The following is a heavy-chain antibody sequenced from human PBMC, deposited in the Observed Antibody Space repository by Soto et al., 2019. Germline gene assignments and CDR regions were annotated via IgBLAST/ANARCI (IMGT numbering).Heavy chain of an antibody. CDR2: IDPSDSYT. J-gene: IGHJ4*02. V-gene: IGHV5-10-1*01. CDR3: ARSLITTVARIDY. CDR1: GYSFISYW. Sequence: LGESLKISCKGSGYSFISYWITWVRQLPGKGLEWMGKIDPSDSYTNYSPSFQGHVTISADKSISTAYLQWGSLTASDTAMYYCARSLITTVARIDYWGQGTLVTVSS. D-gene: IGHD3-10*01.